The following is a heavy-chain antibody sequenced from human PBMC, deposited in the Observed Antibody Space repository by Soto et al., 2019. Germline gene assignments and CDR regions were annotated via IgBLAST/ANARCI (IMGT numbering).Heavy chain of an antibody. V-gene: IGHV3-23*01. D-gene: IGHD4-4*01. CDR1: GFTFSSDA. CDR3: AKITTVIDPNFDY. Sequence: GGSLRLSCAASGFTFSSDAMSWVRQAPGKGLEWVSAISGSGGSTYYTDSVKGRFTISRDNSKNTLYLQMNSLRAEDTAVYYCAKITTVIDPNFDYWGQGTLVTVSS. CDR2: ISGSGGST. J-gene: IGHJ4*02.